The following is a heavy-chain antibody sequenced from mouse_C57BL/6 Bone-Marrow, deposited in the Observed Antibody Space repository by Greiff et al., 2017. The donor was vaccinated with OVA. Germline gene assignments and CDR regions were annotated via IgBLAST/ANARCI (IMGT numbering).Heavy chain of an antibody. CDR1: GYTFTNYW. J-gene: IGHJ4*01. V-gene: IGHV1-74*01. Sequence: QVQLQQPGAELVKPGASVKVSCKASGYTFTNYWMHWVKQRPGQGLEWIGRIHPSDSDTNYNQKFKGKATLTVDKSSSTAYMQLSNLTSEDSAVYYCAIGGSSSFYYAMDYWGQGTSVTVSS. CDR3: AIGGSSSFYYAMDY. CDR2: IHPSDSDT. D-gene: IGHD1-1*01.